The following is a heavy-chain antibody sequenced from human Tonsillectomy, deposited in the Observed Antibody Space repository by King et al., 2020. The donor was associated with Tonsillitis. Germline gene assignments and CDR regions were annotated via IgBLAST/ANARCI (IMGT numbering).Heavy chain of an antibody. V-gene: IGHV1-46*03. CDR1: GYTFTSAY. CDR3: TRDLGMTGLTTTFDI. CDR2: HNPSVGTS. D-gene: IGHD3-22*01. Sequence: VQLVESGTEVKKPGASVKVSCKASGYTFTSAYIHWVRQAPGQGLEWMGIHNPSVGTSDSAHSLQGRLTMTIDTSTSTVYMELSSLRSDDTAVYYCTRDLGMTGLTTTFDIWGQGTMVTVSS. J-gene: IGHJ3*02.